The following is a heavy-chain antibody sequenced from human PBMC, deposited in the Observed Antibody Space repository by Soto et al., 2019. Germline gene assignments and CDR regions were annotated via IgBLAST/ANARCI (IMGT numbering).Heavy chain of an antibody. CDR1: GYSISSGYY. Sequence: LSLTCAVSGYSISSGYYWGWIRQPPGKGLEWIGSIYHSGSTYYNPSLKSRVTISVDTSKNQFSLKLSSVTAADTAVYYCARDSRYSYGAGREYYFDYWGQGTLVTVSS. D-gene: IGHD5-18*01. V-gene: IGHV4-38-2*02. CDR2: IYHSGST. J-gene: IGHJ4*02. CDR3: ARDSRYSYGAGREYYFDY.